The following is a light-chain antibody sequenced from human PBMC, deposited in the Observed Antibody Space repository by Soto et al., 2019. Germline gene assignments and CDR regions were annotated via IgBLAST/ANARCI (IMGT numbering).Light chain of an antibody. V-gene: IGLV2-14*01. CDR3: NSYTSRSSSTYV. Sequence: QSVLTQAASVSGSPGQSITISCTGTSSDVGGYNYVSWYQQYPGKAPKLMIYDVSNRPSGVSNRFSGSKSGNTASLTISGLQAEDEADYYCNSYTSRSSSTYVFGTGTKVTVL. CDR1: SSDVGGYNY. CDR2: DVS. J-gene: IGLJ1*01.